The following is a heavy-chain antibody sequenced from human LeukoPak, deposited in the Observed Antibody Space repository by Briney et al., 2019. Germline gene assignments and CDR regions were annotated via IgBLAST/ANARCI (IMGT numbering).Heavy chain of an antibody. Sequence: ASVKVSCKASGYTFTGYYTHWVRQAPGQGLEWMGWINPNSGGTNYAQKFQGRVTMTRDTSISTAYMELSRLRSDDTAVYYCARPYYDSSGYDGPSRYWGQGTLVTVSS. V-gene: IGHV1-2*02. CDR1: GYTFTGYY. D-gene: IGHD3-22*01. CDR3: ARPYYDSSGYDGPSRY. CDR2: INPNSGGT. J-gene: IGHJ4*02.